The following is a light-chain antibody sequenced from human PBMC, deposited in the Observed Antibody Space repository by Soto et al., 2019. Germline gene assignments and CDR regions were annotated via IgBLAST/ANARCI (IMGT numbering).Light chain of an antibody. V-gene: IGKV1D-13*01. CDR1: QGVSSS. Sequence: AIRLTQSPSSLSASAGDRVTITCRASQGVSSSLAWDQQKPGTAPNLLIYVASGLATGVPSRFSGSGAGTGFTLIISSLQPEDFAPYYCQQFNNYPLTFGQGTRLEIK. J-gene: IGKJ5*01. CDR2: VAS. CDR3: QQFNNYPLT.